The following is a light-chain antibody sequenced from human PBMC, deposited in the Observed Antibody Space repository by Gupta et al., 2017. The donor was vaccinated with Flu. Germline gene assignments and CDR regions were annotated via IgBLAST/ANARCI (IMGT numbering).Light chain of an antibody. CDR1: QTVSHW. CDR2: RAS. CDR3: QEYSSYPRR. Sequence: GDSVPITCRASQTVSHWLAWYQQKPGKGPNLLIYRASTLQSGVPSRFSGSGSGTEFTLTISSLQPDDVATYYCQEYSSYPRRFGQGTKV. J-gene: IGKJ1*01. V-gene: IGKV1-5*03.